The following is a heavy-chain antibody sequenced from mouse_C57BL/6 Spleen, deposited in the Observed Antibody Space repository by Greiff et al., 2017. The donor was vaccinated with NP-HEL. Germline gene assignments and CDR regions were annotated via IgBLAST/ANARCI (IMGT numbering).Heavy chain of an antibody. Sequence: EVKVVESGGDLVKPGGSLKLSCAASGFTFSSYGMSWVRQTPDKRLEWVATISSGGSYTYYPDSVKGRFTISRDNAKNTLYLQMSSLKSEDTAMYYCARPCITTVVDAMDYWGQGTSVTVSS. J-gene: IGHJ4*01. D-gene: IGHD1-1*01. CDR1: GFTFSSYG. V-gene: IGHV5-6*01. CDR2: ISSGGSYT. CDR3: ARPCITTVVDAMDY.